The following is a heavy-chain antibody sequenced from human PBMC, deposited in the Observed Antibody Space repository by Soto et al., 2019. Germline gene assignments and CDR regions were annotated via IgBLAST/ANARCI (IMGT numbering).Heavy chain of an antibody. J-gene: IGHJ4*02. CDR3: SKHCRGVSCLS. CDR2: ISDSADST. Sequence: PGGSLRLSCAASRFTFSSYAMTCVRQAPGKGLEWVSAISDSADSTYYADSVRGRFTVSRDNSKNTLYLQMNSLRAEDTAVYYCSKHCRGVSCLSWGQGSLVTVSS. CDR1: RFTFSSYA. D-gene: IGHD2-15*01. V-gene: IGHV3-23*01.